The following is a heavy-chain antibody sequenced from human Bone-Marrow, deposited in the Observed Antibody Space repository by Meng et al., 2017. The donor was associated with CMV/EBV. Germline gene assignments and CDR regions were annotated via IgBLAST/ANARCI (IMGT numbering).Heavy chain of an antibody. CDR3: ASQAAATIAGFDY. J-gene: IGHJ4*02. V-gene: IGHV4-59*01. Sequence: GSLRLSCTVSGGSISSYYWSWIRQPPGKGLEWIGYIYYSGSTNYNPSLKSRVTISVDTSKNQFSLKLSSVTAADTAVYYCASQAAATIAGFDYWGQETLVNVSS. CDR2: IYYSGST. CDR1: GGSISSYY. D-gene: IGHD6-13*01.